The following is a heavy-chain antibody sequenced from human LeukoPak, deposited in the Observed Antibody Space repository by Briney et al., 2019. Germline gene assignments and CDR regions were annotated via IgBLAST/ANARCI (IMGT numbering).Heavy chain of an antibody. CDR3: AKGGGTGYSSSWYSN. CDR1: GFTFSSYW. V-gene: IGHV3-7*01. CDR2: IKQDGSEK. D-gene: IGHD6-13*01. J-gene: IGHJ4*02. Sequence: GGSLRLSCAASGFTFSSYWMSWVRQAPGKGLEWVANIKQDGSEKYYVDSVKGRFTISRDNAKNSLYLQMNSLRAEDAAVYYCAKGGGTGYSSSWYSNWGQGTLVTVSS.